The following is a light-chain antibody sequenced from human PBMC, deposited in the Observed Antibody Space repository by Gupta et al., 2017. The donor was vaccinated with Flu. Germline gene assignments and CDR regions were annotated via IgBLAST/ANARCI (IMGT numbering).Light chain of an antibody. Sequence: QSVLTQPPAVSGARGQRVTISCSGSSSNIGATYDVNWYQHLPGTAPKLLIYVNSNRPSGVPDRFSGSKSGTSASLAITGLQAEDEADYYCQSYDSSLSGWVFGGGTKLTVL. CDR2: VNS. CDR1: SSNIGATYD. J-gene: IGLJ3*02. CDR3: QSYDSSLSGWV. V-gene: IGLV1-40*01.